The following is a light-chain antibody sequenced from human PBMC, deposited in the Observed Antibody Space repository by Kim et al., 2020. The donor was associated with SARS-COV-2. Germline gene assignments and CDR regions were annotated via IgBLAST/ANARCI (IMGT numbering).Light chain of an antibody. CDR3: SSYGGSRDLV. V-gene: IGLV2-23*02. J-gene: IGLJ3*02. CDR2: EVT. Sequence: QSITISSAATSSDGGYYNLVSEYQQHASKAPKIIISEVTKRPAGVSGLFSGSKSGNAASLTTCGLAAEDEAIYYCSSYGGSRDLVFGGGTQLTVL. CDR1: SSDGGYYNL.